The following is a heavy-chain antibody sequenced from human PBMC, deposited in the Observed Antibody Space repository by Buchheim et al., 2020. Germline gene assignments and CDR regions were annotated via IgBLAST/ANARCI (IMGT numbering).Heavy chain of an antibody. Sequence: QLQLQESGPGLVKPSETLSLTCTVSGGSISSSSYYWGWIRQPPGKGLEWIGSIYYSGSTYYNPSLKSRVTISVDTSKNQFSLKLSSVTAAGTAVYYCARDLAYCGGDCYSGNWFDPWGQGTL. CDR1: GGSISSSSYY. J-gene: IGHJ5*02. D-gene: IGHD2-21*02. CDR2: IYYSGST. CDR3: ARDLAYCGGDCYSGNWFDP. V-gene: IGHV4-39*01.